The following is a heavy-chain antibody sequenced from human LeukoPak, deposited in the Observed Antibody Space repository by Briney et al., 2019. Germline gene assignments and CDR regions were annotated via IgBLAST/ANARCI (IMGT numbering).Heavy chain of an antibody. D-gene: IGHD3-3*01. CDR3: ARAGGYDFWSGYTNFDY. CDR2: SSSSGSTM. CDR1: GFTFSDYY. J-gene: IGHJ4*02. Sequence: GGSLRLSCAASGFTFSDYYMSLIRQAPGKGLEWVSYSSSSGSTMYYADSVKGRFTISRDNAKNSLYLQMNSLRAEDTAVYYCARAGGYDFWSGYTNFDYWGQGTLVTVSS. V-gene: IGHV3-11*01.